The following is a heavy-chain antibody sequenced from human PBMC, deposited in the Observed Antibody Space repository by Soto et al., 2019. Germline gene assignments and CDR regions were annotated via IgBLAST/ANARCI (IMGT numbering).Heavy chain of an antibody. CDR2: INHSGST. V-gene: IGHV4-34*01. CDR3: GRLGDCSGGSCPD. D-gene: IGHD2-15*01. Sequence: SETLSLTCAVYGGSFSGYYWSWIRQPPGKGLEWIGEINHSGSTNYNPSLKSRVTISVDTSKNQFSLKLSSVTAADTAVYYCGRLGDCSGGSCPDWGQGTLVIVSS. J-gene: IGHJ4*02. CDR1: GGSFSGYY.